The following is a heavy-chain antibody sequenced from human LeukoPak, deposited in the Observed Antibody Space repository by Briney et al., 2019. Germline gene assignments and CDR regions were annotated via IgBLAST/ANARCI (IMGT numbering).Heavy chain of an antibody. CDR1: GYTFSSYD. D-gene: IGHD4-23*01. CDR2: MKPNSGNT. CDR3: ATPPWLVTPYYYGMDV. J-gene: IGHJ6*02. V-gene: IGHV1-8*02. Sequence: ASVKVSCKASGYTFSSYDINWVRQAPGQGLEWMGWMKPNSGNTDSAQKFQGRVTMTTNTSINTAYMELSSLRSEDTAVYYCATPPWLVTPYYYGMDVWGQGTTVTVSS.